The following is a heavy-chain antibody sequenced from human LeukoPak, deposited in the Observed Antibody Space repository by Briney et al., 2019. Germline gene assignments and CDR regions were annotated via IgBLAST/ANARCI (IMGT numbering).Heavy chain of an antibody. CDR1: GFTFSSYA. V-gene: IGHV3-30*01. D-gene: IGHD2-21*02. J-gene: IGHJ4*02. Sequence: GGSLRLSCAASGFTFSSYAMHWVRQAPGKGLEWVAVISYDGSNKYYADSVKGRFTISRDNSKDTLYLQMNSLRAEDTAVYYCARDLVPYCGGDCYSNGFDYWGQGTLVTVSS. CDR3: ARDLVPYCGGDCYSNGFDY. CDR2: ISYDGSNK.